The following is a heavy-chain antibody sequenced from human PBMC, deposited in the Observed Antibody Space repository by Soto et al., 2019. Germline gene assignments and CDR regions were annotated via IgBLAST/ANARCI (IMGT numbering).Heavy chain of an antibody. J-gene: IGHJ4*02. Sequence: ASVKVSCKASGFTFTKNAIHWVRQAPGQRPEWMGWINAANGNTKYSQKFQGRVTIIRDTSASTANMELTSLRSEDTAVYYCARDLGGWPDYWGQGTLVTVSS. CDR1: GFTFTKNA. CDR3: ARDLGGWPDY. V-gene: IGHV1-3*01. D-gene: IGHD2-15*01. CDR2: INAANGNT.